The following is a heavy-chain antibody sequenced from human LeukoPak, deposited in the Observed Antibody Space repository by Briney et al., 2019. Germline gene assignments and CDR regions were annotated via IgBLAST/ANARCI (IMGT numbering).Heavy chain of an antibody. D-gene: IGHD6-19*01. Sequence: GASVKVSCTASGYTFTRYGISWVRQAPGQGLEWMGWISAYNGNTNYAQKAQGRVTMTTDTSTSTAYMELRSLRSDDTAVYYCAREGWGTYSSGPYYFDYWGLGTLVTVSS. CDR2: ISAYNGNT. CDR3: AREGWGTYSSGPYYFDY. V-gene: IGHV1-18*04. J-gene: IGHJ4*02. CDR1: GYTFTRYG.